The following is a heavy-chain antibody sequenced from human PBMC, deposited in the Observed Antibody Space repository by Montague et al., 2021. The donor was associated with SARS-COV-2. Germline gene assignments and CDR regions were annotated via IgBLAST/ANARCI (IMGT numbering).Heavy chain of an antibody. J-gene: IGHJ6*03. D-gene: IGHD3-9*01. CDR3: ARDSRTDFDWLFPDSGSYYYYMDV. CDR2: IYYSGST. V-gene: IGHV4-59*01. CDR1: GGSISSYY. Sequence: SDTLSLTRTVSGGSISSYYRSWIRQPPGKGLEWIGYIYYSGSTNYNPSLKSRATISVDTSKNQFSLKLSSVTAADTAVYYCARDSRTDFDWLFPDSGSYYYYMDVWGKGTTVTVSS.